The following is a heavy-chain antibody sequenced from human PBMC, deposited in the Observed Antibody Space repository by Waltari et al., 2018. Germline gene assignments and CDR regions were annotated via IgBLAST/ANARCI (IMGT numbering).Heavy chain of an antibody. CDR1: GCTVSRYW. D-gene: IGHD1-26*01. CDR3: ARDFEYTGSYGAFDM. V-gene: IGHV3-7*01. Sequence: VQLVESGGGLVQPGVSLRRACGASGCTVSRYWMSWVGQAPGEGVGWVANINKDGSDKYYVDSVKGRFTISRDNAKDSLYLQMNGLRAEDTAIYYCARDFEYTGSYGAFDMWGQGTMVTVSS. CDR2: INKDGSDK. J-gene: IGHJ3*02.